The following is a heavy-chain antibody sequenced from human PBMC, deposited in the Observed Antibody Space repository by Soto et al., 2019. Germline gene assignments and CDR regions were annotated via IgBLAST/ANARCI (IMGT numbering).Heavy chain of an antibody. Sequence: QVQLQESGPGLVEPSGTLSLTCAVSGGSVSSTNWWSWVRQPPGKGLAWIGEIYHSGSTYYNPSITSRVTISVDKAKNPFSLRLSSVTAADTAVYFCARDRAVSARGSFDYWGQGTLVTVSS. CDR2: IYHSGST. V-gene: IGHV4-4*02. CDR3: ARDRAVSARGSFDY. J-gene: IGHJ4*02. D-gene: IGHD6-19*01. CDR1: GGSVSSTNW.